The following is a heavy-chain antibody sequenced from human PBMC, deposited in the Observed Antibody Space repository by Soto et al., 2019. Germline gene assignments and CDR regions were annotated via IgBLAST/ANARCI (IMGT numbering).Heavy chain of an antibody. CDR2: ISSSSSTI. V-gene: IGHV3-48*01. D-gene: IGHD3-16*01. CDR1: GFTFSSYA. Sequence: PGGSLRLSCAASGFTFSSYAMTWVRQAPGKGLEWVSYISSSSSTIYYADSVKGRFTISRDNAKNSLYLQMNSLRAEDTAVYYCARGEGGKTNWFDPWGQGTLVTLSS. CDR3: ARGEGGKTNWFDP. J-gene: IGHJ5*02.